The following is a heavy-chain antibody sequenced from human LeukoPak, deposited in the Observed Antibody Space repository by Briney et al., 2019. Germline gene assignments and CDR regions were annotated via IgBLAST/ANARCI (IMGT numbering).Heavy chain of an antibody. J-gene: IGHJ2*01. CDR3: ARHRCSSRSCYLTLTQKGYFDL. D-gene: IGHD2-2*01. CDR1: GGSINNYY. CDR2: IYYSGST. Sequence: SETLSLTCTVSGGSINNYYWSWIRQPPGKGLEWIGYIYYSGSTNYNPSLKSRVTISLDTSKNQFSLKLSSVTAADTAVYYCARHRCSSRSCYLTLTQKGYFDLWGRGTVVTVSS. V-gene: IGHV4-59*01.